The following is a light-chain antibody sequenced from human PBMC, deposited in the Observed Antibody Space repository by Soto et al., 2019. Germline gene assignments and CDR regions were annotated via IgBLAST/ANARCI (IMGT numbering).Light chain of an antibody. J-gene: IGKJ1*01. CDR3: QQSDSCRT. V-gene: IGKV1-5*01. CDR2: DAS. CDR1: QRISTY. Sequence: DIQMTPSPSTLSASVGDRVTITCRASQRISTYLAWYQQKLGKAPKLLIYDASSLESGVPSRFSGSGSGTEFTLIISRLQPDDFATYYCQQSDSCRTFGQGTKVEIK.